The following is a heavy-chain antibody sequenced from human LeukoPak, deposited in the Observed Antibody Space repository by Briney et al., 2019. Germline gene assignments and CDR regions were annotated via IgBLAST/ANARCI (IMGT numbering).Heavy chain of an antibody. V-gene: IGHV4-59*01. CDR1: GVSISPNY. CDR3: ARGGVAVAGSPAADYYYYMDV. Sequence: PSETLSLTCTVSGVSISPNYWSWIRQPPGKGLEWIGHVYYSGSTNYNPSLKSRVTISVDASKKQFSLRLKSVTAADTAVYYCARGGVAVAGSPAADYYYYMDVWGKGTTVTVSS. D-gene: IGHD6-19*01. CDR2: VYYSGST. J-gene: IGHJ6*03.